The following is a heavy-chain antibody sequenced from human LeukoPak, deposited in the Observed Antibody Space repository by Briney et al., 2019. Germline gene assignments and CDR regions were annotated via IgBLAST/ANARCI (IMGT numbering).Heavy chain of an antibody. CDR3: ARHVHRQQLVPIAFDI. D-gene: IGHD6-13*01. Sequence: SETLSLTCTVSGGSISSGSYYWGWIRQPPGKGLEWIGSIYYSGSTYYNPSLKSRVTISVDTSKNQFSLKLSSVTAADTAVYYCARHVHRQQLVPIAFDIWGQGTMVTVSS. J-gene: IGHJ3*02. V-gene: IGHV4-39*01. CDR2: IYYSGST. CDR1: GGSISSGSYY.